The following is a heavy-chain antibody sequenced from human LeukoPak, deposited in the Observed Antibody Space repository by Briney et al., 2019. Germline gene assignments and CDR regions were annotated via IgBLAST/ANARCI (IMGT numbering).Heavy chain of an antibody. V-gene: IGHV3-23*01. D-gene: IGHD2-8*01. CDR3: AKDPGTILKMMYATYYFDY. J-gene: IGHJ4*02. CDR1: GFPFSSYA. CDR2: FSGSGGST. Sequence: GSLRPSCAASGFPFSSYAMGWVRQAPGKGLEWVSAFSGSGGSTYYADSVKGRFTIYRDNSKNTLYLQMNSLRAEDTAVYDCAKDPGTILKMMYATYYFDYWGQGTLVTVSS.